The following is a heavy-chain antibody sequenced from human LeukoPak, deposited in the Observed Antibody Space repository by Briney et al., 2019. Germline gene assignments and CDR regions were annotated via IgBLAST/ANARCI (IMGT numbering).Heavy chain of an antibody. Sequence: GESLILSCAVSGFTFSDYDMYWVRQAPGKGLEWVAFIRYDGGNKHYADSVKGRFTISRDNSESTLYLQMNSLRVEDTAVYYCTKLAAVSADYWGQGTPVTVSS. V-gene: IGHV3-30*02. CDR1: GFTFSDYD. CDR2: IRYDGGNK. J-gene: IGHJ4*02. D-gene: IGHD4-11*01. CDR3: TKLAAVSADY.